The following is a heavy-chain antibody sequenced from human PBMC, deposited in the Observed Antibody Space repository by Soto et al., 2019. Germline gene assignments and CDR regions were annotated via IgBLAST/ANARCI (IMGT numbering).Heavy chain of an antibody. CDR2: ISNDGGLQ. CDR1: GFTFTSYG. D-gene: IGHD5-18*01. V-gene: IGHV3-30*03. J-gene: IGHJ4*02. CDR3: VSDRGYGHASVPYS. Sequence: QAHLVESGGGVVQPGRSLRLSCAASGFTFTSYGMHWVRQAPGTRLEWVAVISNDGGLQHYADSVKGQFTFSRDNSKNMVLLQMNSLRAEDTAVYYCVSDRGYGHASVPYSWGQGTLVSVSS.